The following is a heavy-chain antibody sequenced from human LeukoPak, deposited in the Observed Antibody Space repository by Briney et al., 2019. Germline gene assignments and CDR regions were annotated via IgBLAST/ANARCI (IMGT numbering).Heavy chain of an antibody. J-gene: IGHJ4*02. V-gene: IGHV3-30*04. Sequence: GRSLRLSCAASGFTFSSYAMHWVRQAPGKGLGGVAVISYDGSNKYYADSVKGRFTISRDNSKNTLYLQMNSLRAEDTAVYYCARAYSSSWYHYWGQGTLVTVSS. D-gene: IGHD6-13*01. CDR3: ARAYSSSWYHY. CDR1: GFTFSSYA. CDR2: ISYDGSNK.